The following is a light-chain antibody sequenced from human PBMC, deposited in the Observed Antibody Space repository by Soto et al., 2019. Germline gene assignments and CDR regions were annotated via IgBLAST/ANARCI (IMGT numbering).Light chain of an antibody. CDR2: GAS. J-gene: IGKJ4*01. V-gene: IGKV3-20*01. Sequence: ENVLTQSPGTLSLSPGERATLSCRASQSISSSYLAWYQQKPGHPPRLLIYGASNTATGIPDRFSGSGSGTEFTITISRLEPEDFAVYYCQQYSGSPPLTFGGGTKVEIK. CDR1: QSISSSY. CDR3: QQYSGSPPLT.